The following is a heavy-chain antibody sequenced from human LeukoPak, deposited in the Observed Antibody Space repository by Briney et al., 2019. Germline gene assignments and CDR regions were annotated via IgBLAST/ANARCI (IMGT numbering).Heavy chain of an antibody. J-gene: IGHJ5*02. V-gene: IGHV3-66*01. CDR3: ARGVVTAFVVSLAYNWFDP. Sequence: GGSLRLSCAASGFTVSSNYMSWVRQAPGKGLEWVSVIYSGGSTYYADSVKGRFTISRDNSKNTLYLQMNSLRAEDTAVYYCARGVVTAFVVSLAYNWFDPWGQGTLVTVSS. CDR1: GFTVSSNY. CDR2: IYSGGST. D-gene: IGHD2-21*02.